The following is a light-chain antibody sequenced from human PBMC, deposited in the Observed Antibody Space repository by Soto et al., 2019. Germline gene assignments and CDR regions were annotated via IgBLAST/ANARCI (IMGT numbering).Light chain of an antibody. CDR1: SSDVGGYDY. CDR2: EVN. J-gene: IGLJ1*01. Sequence: QSVLTQPPSASGSPGQSVTISCTGTSSDVGGYDYVSWYQQYPGKAPKLMIYEVNRRPSGVPDRFSGSKSGNMASLTVFGLQIEDEADYYCSSYAGSNNVVFGTGTKLTVL. CDR3: SSYAGSNNVV. V-gene: IGLV2-8*01.